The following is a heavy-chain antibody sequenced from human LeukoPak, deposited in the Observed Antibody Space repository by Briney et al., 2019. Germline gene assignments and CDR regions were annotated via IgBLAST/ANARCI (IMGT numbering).Heavy chain of an antibody. CDR1: GYTFTYRY. J-gene: IGHJ3*02. CDR2: ITPFNGNT. CDR3: ARWDGNDAFDI. D-gene: IGHD1-1*01. Sequence: GSSVKVSCKASGYTFTYRYLHWVRQAPGQALEWMGWITPFNGNTNYAQKFQDRVTITRDRSMSTAYMELSSLRSEGTAMYYCARWDGNDAFDIWGQGTMVTVSS. V-gene: IGHV1-45*02.